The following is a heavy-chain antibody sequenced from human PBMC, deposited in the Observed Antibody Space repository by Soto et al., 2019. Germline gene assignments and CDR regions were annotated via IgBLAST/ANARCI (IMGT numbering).Heavy chain of an antibody. CDR2: ISSRSSYI. Sequence: GGSLRLSCAASGFTFSSYSMNWVRQAPGKGLEWVSSISSRSSYIYYADSVKGRFTISRDNAKNSLYLQMNSLRAEDTAVYYCARVWERDIVVVPAALSYWGQGTLVTVSS. V-gene: IGHV3-21*01. CDR3: ARVWERDIVVVPAALSY. CDR1: GFTFSSYS. D-gene: IGHD2-2*01. J-gene: IGHJ4*02.